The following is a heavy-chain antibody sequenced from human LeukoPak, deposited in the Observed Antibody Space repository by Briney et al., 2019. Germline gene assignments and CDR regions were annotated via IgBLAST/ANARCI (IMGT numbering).Heavy chain of an antibody. J-gene: IGHJ4*02. V-gene: IGHV1-8*03. D-gene: IGHD6-19*01. CDR2: MNPNTGKT. CDR3: ARDYHSLSLMYSSGPCAD. Sequence: GASVKVSCKASEYTLTSYDINWVRQATGQGLEWMGWMNPNTGKTGYAQRFQGRVTITRNTSINTAYMELSSLRSEDTAVYYCARDYHSLSLMYSSGPCADWGQGTLVTVSS. CDR1: EYTLTSYD.